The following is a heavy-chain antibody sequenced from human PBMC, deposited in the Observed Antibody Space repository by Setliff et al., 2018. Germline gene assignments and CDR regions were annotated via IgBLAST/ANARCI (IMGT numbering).Heavy chain of an antibody. CDR3: ARKGYYGSGSYYTNNWYFDL. D-gene: IGHD3-10*01. CDR2: IIPIFGTA. CDR1: GGTFSSYA. J-gene: IGHJ2*01. V-gene: IGHV1-69*13. Sequence: VKVSCKASGGTFSSYAISWVRQAPGQGLEWMGGIIPIFGTANYAQKFQGRVTITADESTSTAYMELSSLRSEDTAVYYCARKGYYGSGSYYTNNWYFDLWGGGTLVTVSS.